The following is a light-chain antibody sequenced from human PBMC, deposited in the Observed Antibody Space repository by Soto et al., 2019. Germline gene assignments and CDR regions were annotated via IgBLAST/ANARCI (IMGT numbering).Light chain of an antibody. CDR3: QSYDSSTVV. CDR1: SGSIASNY. Sequence: NFMLTQPHSVSESPGKTVTISCTRSSGSIASNYVQWYQQRPGSAPTAVISKDNQRPSGVPDRFSGSVDTSSNSASLTISGLKTEDEADYYCQSYDSSTVVFGGWTKLTVL. V-gene: IGLV6-57*04. CDR2: KDN. J-gene: IGLJ2*01.